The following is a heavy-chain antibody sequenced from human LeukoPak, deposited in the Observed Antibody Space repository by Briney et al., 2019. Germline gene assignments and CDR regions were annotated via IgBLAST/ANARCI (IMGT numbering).Heavy chain of an antibody. V-gene: IGHV3-30*01. CDR3: ASEDVDTGDF. J-gene: IGHJ4*02. CDR2: ISHDGTNK. CDR1: GFTFTNAG. D-gene: IGHD5-18*01. Sequence: GGSLRLSCAASGFTFTNAGIHWVRPAAGKGLEWVSFISHDGTNKYYSDSVDGRFIVSRLNSQNTVYLQMNDLRPEDTATYYCASEDVDTGDFWGQGTLVTVSS.